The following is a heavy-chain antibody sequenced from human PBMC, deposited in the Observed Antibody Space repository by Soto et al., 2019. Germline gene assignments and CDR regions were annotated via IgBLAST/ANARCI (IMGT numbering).Heavy chain of an antibody. CDR2: INHSGST. CDR1: GGSFRGYY. V-gene: IGHV4-34*01. CDR3: ARACLAPLGSYYYYIDV. Sequence: QVQLQQWGAGLLKPSETLSLTCAVYGGSFRGYYWSWIRQPPGKGLEWIGEINHSGSTNYNPSLKSRVTISVDTSKNQFSLKLSSVTAADTAVYYCARACLAPLGSYYYYIDVWTKGTTVTVSS. J-gene: IGHJ6*03. D-gene: IGHD2-15*01.